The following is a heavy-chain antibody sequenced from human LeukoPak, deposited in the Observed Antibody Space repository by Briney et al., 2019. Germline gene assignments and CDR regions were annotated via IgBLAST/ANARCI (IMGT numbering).Heavy chain of an antibody. Sequence: SETLSLTCAVSGVSLSGYYWGWIRQTPGRGLEWIGEINHSGRTNYNPSLKSRVTISADTSKNQFSLELRSVTAADTAVYYCARAYYSTSWFPHWGQGALVTVSS. CDR3: ARAYYSTSWFPH. CDR2: INHSGRT. D-gene: IGHD3-10*01. J-gene: IGHJ5*02. CDR1: GVSLSGYY. V-gene: IGHV4-34*01.